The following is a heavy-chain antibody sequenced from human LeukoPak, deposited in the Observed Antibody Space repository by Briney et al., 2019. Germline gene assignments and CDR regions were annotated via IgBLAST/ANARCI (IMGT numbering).Heavy chain of an antibody. CDR3: AAQLLYRTDP. V-gene: IGHV3-74*01. CDR1: GFTFRSFW. CDR2: INTDGSTT. Sequence: PGGSLRLSSGASGFTFRSFWMPWGRQAPGKGLMWVSRINTDGSTTTYADSVKGRFTISRDNAKSTLYLQMNSLRAEDTAVYYCAAQLLYRTDPWGQGTLVTVSS. D-gene: IGHD2-2*02. J-gene: IGHJ5*02.